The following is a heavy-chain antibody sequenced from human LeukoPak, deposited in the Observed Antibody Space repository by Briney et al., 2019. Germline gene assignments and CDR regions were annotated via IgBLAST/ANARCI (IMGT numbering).Heavy chain of an antibody. J-gene: IGHJ4*02. CDR1: GGSISSYY. CDR3: ARANSYYYGDLDY. D-gene: IGHD4-17*01. Sequence: PSETLSLTCTVSGGSISSYYWSWIRQPPGKGLEWIGYIYYSGSTNYNPSLKSRVTISVDTSNNQFSLNLSSVTAADTAVYYCARANSYYYGDLDYWGQGTLVTVSS. CDR2: IYYSGST. V-gene: IGHV4-59*01.